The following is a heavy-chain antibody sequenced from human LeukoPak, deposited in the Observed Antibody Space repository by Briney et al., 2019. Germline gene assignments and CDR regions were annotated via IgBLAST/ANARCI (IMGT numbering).Heavy chain of an antibody. CDR2: INHSGST. Sequence: SETPSLTCAVYGGSFSGYYWSWIRQPPGKGLEWIGEINHSGSTNYNPSLKSRVTISVDTSKNQFSLKLSSVTAADTAVYYCASYCSSTSCYDMDVWGKGTTVTVSS. D-gene: IGHD2-2*01. CDR1: GGSFSGYY. V-gene: IGHV4-34*01. J-gene: IGHJ6*03. CDR3: ASYCSSTSCYDMDV.